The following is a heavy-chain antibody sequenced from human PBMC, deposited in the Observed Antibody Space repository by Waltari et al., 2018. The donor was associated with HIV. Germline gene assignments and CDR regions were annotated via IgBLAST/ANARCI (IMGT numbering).Heavy chain of an antibody. CDR3: ARVATTETSQFYGMDV. Sequence: VQLVQSGTEVKKPGASVKVSCKASAYTFTGYVIIWVRQAPGQGLEWMGWVNTYNGNTNYAQKFQGRVSMTTDTSTSTAYMELRSLRSDDTAIYFCARVATTETSQFYGMDVWGQGTTVTVSS. J-gene: IGHJ6*02. CDR1: AYTFTGYV. D-gene: IGHD2-2*01. V-gene: IGHV1-18*01. CDR2: VNTYNGNT.